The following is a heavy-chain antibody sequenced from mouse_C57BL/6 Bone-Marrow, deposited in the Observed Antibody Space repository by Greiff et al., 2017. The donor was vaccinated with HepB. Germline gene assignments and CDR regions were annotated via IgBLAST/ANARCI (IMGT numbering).Heavy chain of an antibody. CDR3: ASYGSSYLYYFDY. J-gene: IGHJ2*01. Sequence: QVQLQQPGAELVMPGASVKLSCKASGYTFTSYWMHWVKQRPGQGLEWIGEIDPSDSYTNYNQKFKGKSTLTVDKSSSTAYMQLSSLTSEDSAVYYCASYGSSYLYYFDYWGQGTTLTVSS. CDR1: GYTFTSYW. D-gene: IGHD1-1*01. CDR2: IDPSDSYT. V-gene: IGHV1-69*01.